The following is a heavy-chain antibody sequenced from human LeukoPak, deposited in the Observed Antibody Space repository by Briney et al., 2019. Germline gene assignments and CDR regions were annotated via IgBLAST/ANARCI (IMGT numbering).Heavy chain of an antibody. J-gene: IGHJ5*02. D-gene: IGHD3-16*01. CDR3: ARRGIWDLQIGNWFDP. V-gene: IGHV4-39*01. Sequence: TSETLSLTCSLSGDSITTNSYWWGWIRQSPGKGLEWIGSIYYSGNSYYNPSPRSRFTISPDTSKNQYSLRLTSVTAADTAVYYCARRGIWDLQIGNWFDPWGQGILVTDS. CDR2: IYYSGNS. CDR1: GDSITTNSYW.